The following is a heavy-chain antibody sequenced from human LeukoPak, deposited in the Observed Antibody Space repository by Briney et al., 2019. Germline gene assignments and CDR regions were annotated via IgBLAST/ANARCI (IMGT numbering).Heavy chain of an antibody. CDR2: IVGSGDTT. CDR3: AKTTVGGSQGYYFDY. J-gene: IGHJ4*02. D-gene: IGHD1-26*01. CDR1: GFTFSNYA. Sequence: GGSLRLSCAGSGFTFSNYAMSWVRKAPGKGLEWVSAIVGSGDTTYYADSVKGRFTISRDDSKITLFLQMNSLRAEDTAVYYCAKTTVGGSQGYYFDYWGQGTLVTVSS. V-gene: IGHV3-23*01.